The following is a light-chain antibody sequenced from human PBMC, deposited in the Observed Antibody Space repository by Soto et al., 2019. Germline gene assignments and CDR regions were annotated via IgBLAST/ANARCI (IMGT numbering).Light chain of an antibody. CDR1: QTVFSSSIDKNY. CDR3: QQYYISPVT. CDR2: WAS. V-gene: IGKV4-1*01. J-gene: IGKJ4*01. Sequence: DIVMTQSPDSLAVSLGGRATINCKSSQTVFSSSIDKNYLAWYQQTPGQPPKLLISWASTRESGVPDRCSGSGSGTDFTLTISDLQTEDVAVYYCQQYYISPVTCGGGTKL.